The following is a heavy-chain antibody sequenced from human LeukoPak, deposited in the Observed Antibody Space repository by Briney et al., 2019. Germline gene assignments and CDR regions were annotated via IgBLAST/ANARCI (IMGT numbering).Heavy chain of an antibody. D-gene: IGHD6-19*01. J-gene: IGHJ5*02. CDR1: GGSISSSSYY. CDR2: IYYSGST. CDR3: AREQWLGTRWFDP. Sequence: SETLSLTCTVSGGSISSSSYYWGWIRQPPGKGLEWIGSIYYSGSTYYNPSLKSRVTISVDTSKNQFSLKLSSVTAADTAVYYCAREQWLGTRWFDPWGQGTLATVSS. V-gene: IGHV4-39*02.